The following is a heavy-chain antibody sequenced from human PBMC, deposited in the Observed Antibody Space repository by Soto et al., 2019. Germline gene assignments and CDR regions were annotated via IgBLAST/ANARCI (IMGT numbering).Heavy chain of an antibody. V-gene: IGHV3-23*01. CDR3: ATSSFDWLSSRNHFYYYYYMDV. Sequence: PGGSLRLSCATSGFTFSSYAMTWVRQAPGKGLEWVSIISCSGGSTYYADSVKGRFTISRHNSKNTPYLQMNSLRAEDTAVYYCATSSFDWLSSRNHFYYYYYMDVWGKGTTVTVSS. CDR1: GFTFSSYA. J-gene: IGHJ6*03. D-gene: IGHD3-9*01. CDR2: ISCSGGST.